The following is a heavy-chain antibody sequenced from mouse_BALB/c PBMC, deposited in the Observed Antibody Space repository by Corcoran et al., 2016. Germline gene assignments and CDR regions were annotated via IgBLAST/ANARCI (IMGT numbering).Heavy chain of an antibody. CDR3: AREDYDNSLDYAMDY. Sequence: LVKTGASVKISCKASGYSFTGYYMHWVKQSHGKSLEWIGYISCYNGATSYNQKFKGKATFTVDTSSSTAYMQFNSLTSEDSAVYYCAREDYDNSLDYAMDYWCQGTSVTVSS. J-gene: IGHJ4*01. CDR1: GYSFTGYY. CDR2: ISCYNGAT. D-gene: IGHD2-1*01. V-gene: IGHV1S34*01.